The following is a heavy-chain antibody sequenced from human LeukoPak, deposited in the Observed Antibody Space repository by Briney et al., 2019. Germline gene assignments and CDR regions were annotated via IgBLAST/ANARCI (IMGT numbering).Heavy chain of an antibody. CDR1: GGSISSYY. V-gene: IGHV4-4*07. J-gene: IGHJ6*03. CDR3: ARAPAYSGSFLKGYYFYYMDV. CDR2: LHTSGST. D-gene: IGHD1-26*01. Sequence: NPSETLSLTCTVSGGSISSYYWSWIRQPAGEGLEWIGRLHTSGSTHYNPSLKSRVTMSVDTSKNQFSLNLSSVTAADTAVYYCARAPAYSGSFLKGYYFYYMDVWGKGTTVTVSS.